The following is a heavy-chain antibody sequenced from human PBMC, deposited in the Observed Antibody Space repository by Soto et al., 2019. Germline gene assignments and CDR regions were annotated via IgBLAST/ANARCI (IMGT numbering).Heavy chain of an antibody. D-gene: IGHD5-12*01. CDR2: IYHSGST. J-gene: IGHJ4*02. CDR1: GGSISSGGYS. Sequence: QLQLQESGSGLVKPSQTLSLTCAVSGGSISSGGYSWSWIRQPPGKGLEWIGYIYHSGSTYYNPSLKSRVTISVDRSKNQFSLKLSSVTAADTAVYYCARGAEQWLRFTQTSYYFDYWGQGTLVTVSS. CDR3: ARGAEQWLRFTQTSYYFDY. V-gene: IGHV4-30-2*01.